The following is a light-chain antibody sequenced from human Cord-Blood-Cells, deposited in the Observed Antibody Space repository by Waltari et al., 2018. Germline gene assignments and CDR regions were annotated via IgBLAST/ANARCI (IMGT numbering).Light chain of an antibody. CDR3: CSYAGSYTFDVV. Sequence: QSALTHPRSVSGSPGQSVTISCTGTSSDVGGYNYVSWYQQHPGKAPKLMIYYVSKRPSGVPDRFSGSKSGNTASLTISGLQAEDEADYYCCSYAGSYTFDVVFGGGTKLTVL. CDR2: YVS. V-gene: IGLV2-11*01. J-gene: IGLJ2*01. CDR1: SSDVGGYNY.